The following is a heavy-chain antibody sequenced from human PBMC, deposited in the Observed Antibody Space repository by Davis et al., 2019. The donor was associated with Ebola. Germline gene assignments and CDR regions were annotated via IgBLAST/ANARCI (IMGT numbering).Heavy chain of an antibody. V-gene: IGHV3-48*02. CDR1: GFIFSSFA. J-gene: IGHJ6*02. Sequence: PGGSLRLSCEASGFIFSSFAMHWFRQAPGKGLEWLSYIGNNNDHLNYAESVKGRFTISRDNAEDSLSLHMSGLRDDDTAVYYCARRIILTSRGGVDVWGQGTTVIVSS. CDR2: IGNNNDHL. CDR3: ARRIILTSRGGVDV. D-gene: IGHD2-8*02.